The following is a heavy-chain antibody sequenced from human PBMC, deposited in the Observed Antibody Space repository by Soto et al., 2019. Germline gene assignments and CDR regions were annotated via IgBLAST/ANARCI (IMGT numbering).Heavy chain of an antibody. V-gene: IGHV3-23*01. J-gene: IGHJ6*02. Sequence: EVQLLESGGGLVQPGGSLRLSCAVSGFTFSSYAMSWVRQAPGKGLVWVSAISGSGGSTYYADYVTGRFTISRDNSTNTLYLQMNSLRAEDTAVYYCAKEASGIQLRYGMDVWGQGTTVTVSS. CDR1: GFTFSSYA. CDR2: ISGSGGST. D-gene: IGHD5-18*01. CDR3: AKEASGIQLRYGMDV.